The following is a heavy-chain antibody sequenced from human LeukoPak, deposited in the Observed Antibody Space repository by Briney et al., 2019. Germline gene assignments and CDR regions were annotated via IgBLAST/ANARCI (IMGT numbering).Heavy chain of an antibody. CDR3: ARKTMVRGVEWFDY. CDR1: GGTFSSYA. V-gene: IGHV1-69*01. Sequence: GASVKVSCKASGGTFSSYAISWVRQAPGQGLEWMGGIIPTFGTANYAQKFQGRVTITADESTSTAYMELSSLRSEDTAVYYCARKTMVRGVEWFDYWGQGTLVTVSS. CDR2: IIPTFGTA. J-gene: IGHJ4*02. D-gene: IGHD3-10*01.